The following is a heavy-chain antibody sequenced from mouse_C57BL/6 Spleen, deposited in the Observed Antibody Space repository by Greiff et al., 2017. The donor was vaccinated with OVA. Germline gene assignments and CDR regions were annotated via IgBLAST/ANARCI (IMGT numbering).Heavy chain of an antibody. Sequence: VQLQQSGPELVKPGASVKMSCKASGYTFTDYNMHWVKQSHGKSLEWIGYINPNNGGTSYNQKFKGKATLTVNKSSSTAYMELRSLTSEDSAVYYCAREVYYGNPYYARDYWGQGTSVTVSS. CDR1: GYTFTDYN. CDR2: INPNNGGT. J-gene: IGHJ4*01. CDR3: AREVYYGNPYYARDY. D-gene: IGHD2-1*01. V-gene: IGHV1-22*01.